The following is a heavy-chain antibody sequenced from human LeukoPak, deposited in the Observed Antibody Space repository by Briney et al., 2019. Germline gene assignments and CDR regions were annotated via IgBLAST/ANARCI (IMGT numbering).Heavy chain of an antibody. J-gene: IGHJ4*02. CDR1: GGSISSGSYY. Sequence: SQTLSLTCTVSGGSISSGSYYWSWIRQPAGKGLEWIGRIYTSGSTNYNPSLKSRVTISVDTSKNQFSLKLSSVTAADTAVYYCARLVSVSGIDYRGQGTLVTVSS. D-gene: IGHD5/OR15-5a*01. V-gene: IGHV4-61*02. CDR2: IYTSGST. CDR3: ARLVSVSGIDY.